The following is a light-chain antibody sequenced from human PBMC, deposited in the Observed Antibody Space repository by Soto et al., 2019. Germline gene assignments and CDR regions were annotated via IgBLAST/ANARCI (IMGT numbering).Light chain of an antibody. Sequence: QSALTQPASVSGSPGQSITISCTGTTSDVGGYNYVSWYQQHPGKAPKLLIYDVSNRPSGVSNRVSGSKSGTTASLTISGLEAEDESYYYCCSYTISSTVVFGAGTKVTVL. J-gene: IGLJ1*01. CDR3: CSYTISSTVV. CDR2: DVS. V-gene: IGLV2-14*01. CDR1: TSDVGGYNY.